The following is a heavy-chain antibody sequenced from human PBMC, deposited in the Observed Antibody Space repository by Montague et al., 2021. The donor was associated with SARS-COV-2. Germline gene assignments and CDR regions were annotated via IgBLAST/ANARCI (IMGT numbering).Heavy chain of an antibody. CDR2: ISYRGNT. V-gene: IGHV4-59*01. D-gene: IGHD3-10*01. J-gene: IGHJ6*02. CDR3: GRTPGRGGMDV. CDR1: GGSISGCY. Sequence: SQTLSLTCTVSGGSISGCYWSWIRQAPGKVLEWIAYISYRGNTNYNPSLKSRVTISLEESKSQFSLKLSSVTAADTAVYFCGRTPGRGGMDVWGQGTTVTVS.